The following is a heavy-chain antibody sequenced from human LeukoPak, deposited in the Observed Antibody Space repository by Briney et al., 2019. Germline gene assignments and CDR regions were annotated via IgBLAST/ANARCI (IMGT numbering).Heavy chain of an antibody. CDR3: ARDGIAAAGDYYYYGMDV. Sequence: PSETLSLTCTVSGGSISSYYWSWIRQPPGKGLEWIGYIYYSGSTNYNPSLKSRVTISVDTSKNQFSLKLSSVTAADTAVYYCARDGIAAAGDYYYYGMDVWGQGTTVTVSS. CDR2: IYYSGST. CDR1: GGSISSYY. V-gene: IGHV4-59*01. J-gene: IGHJ6*02. D-gene: IGHD6-13*01.